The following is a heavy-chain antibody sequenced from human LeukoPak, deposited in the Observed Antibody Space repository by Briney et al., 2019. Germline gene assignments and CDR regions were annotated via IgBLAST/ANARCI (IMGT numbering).Heavy chain of an antibody. CDR1: GGSISSSSYY. J-gene: IGHJ4*02. CDR2: IYYSGST. D-gene: IGHD2-15*01. Sequence: PSETPSLTCTVSGGSISSSSYYWGWIRQPPGKGLEWIGSIYYSGSTYYNPSLKSRVTISVDTSKDQFSLKLSSVTAADTAVYYCARLCSGGSCYRYKLFDYWGQGTLVTVSS. CDR3: ARLCSGGSCYRYKLFDY. V-gene: IGHV4-39*01.